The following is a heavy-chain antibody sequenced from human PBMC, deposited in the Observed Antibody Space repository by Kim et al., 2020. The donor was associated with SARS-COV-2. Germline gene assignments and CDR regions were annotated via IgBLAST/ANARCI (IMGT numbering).Heavy chain of an antibody. D-gene: IGHD3-22*01. J-gene: IGHJ6*02. V-gene: IGHV3-21*01. CDR2: ISSSSSYI. Sequence: GGSLRLSCAASGFTFSSYSMNWVRQAPGKGLEWVSSISSSSSYIYYADSVKGRFTISRDNAKNSLYLQMNSLRAEDTAVYYCARDYDRRDYVLLYYYYGMDVWGQGTTVTVSS. CDR1: GFTFSSYS. CDR3: ARDYDRRDYVLLYYYYGMDV.